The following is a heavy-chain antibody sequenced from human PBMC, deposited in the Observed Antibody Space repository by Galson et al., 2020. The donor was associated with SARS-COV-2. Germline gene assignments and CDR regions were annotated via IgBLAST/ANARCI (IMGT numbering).Heavy chain of an antibody. D-gene: IGHD3-22*01. V-gene: IGHV2-70*01. CDR3: AKGGWYYDSSGYLLY. CDR2: TDWDDDK. Sequence: SGPTLVKPTQTLTLTCTFSGFSLSTSGMCVSWIRQPPGKALEWLALTDWDDDKYYITSLKTRLTISKDTSKNQVVLTMTNMDPVDTATYYCAKGGWYYDSSGYLLYWGQGTLVTVSS. J-gene: IGHJ4*02. CDR1: GFSLSTSGMC.